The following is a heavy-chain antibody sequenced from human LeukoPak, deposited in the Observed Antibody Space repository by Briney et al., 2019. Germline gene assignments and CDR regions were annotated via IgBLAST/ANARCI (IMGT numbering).Heavy chain of an antibody. CDR3: ARDPGGIAAAGSL. V-gene: IGHV3-30*01. D-gene: IGHD6-13*01. CDR2: ISYDGSNK. Sequence: GSLRLSCAASGFTFSSYAMHWVRQAPGKGLEWVAVISYDGSNKYYADSVKGRFTISRDNSKNTLYLQMNSLRAEDTAVYYCARDPGGIAAAGSLWGQGTLVTVSS. J-gene: IGHJ4*02. CDR1: GFTFSSYA.